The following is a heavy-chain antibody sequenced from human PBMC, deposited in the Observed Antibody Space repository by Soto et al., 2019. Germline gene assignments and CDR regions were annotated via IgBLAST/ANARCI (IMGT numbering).Heavy chain of an antibody. D-gene: IGHD2-2*01. CDR3: ARDLYCSSTSCSNYYYYYYMDV. Sequence: ASVKVSCKASGYTFTSYAMHWVRQAPGQRLEWMGWINAGNGNTKYSQKFQGRVTITRDTSASTAYMELSSLRSEDTAVYYCARDLYCSSTSCSNYYYYYYMDVWGKGTXVTVSS. V-gene: IGHV1-3*01. CDR1: GYTFTSYA. J-gene: IGHJ6*03. CDR2: INAGNGNT.